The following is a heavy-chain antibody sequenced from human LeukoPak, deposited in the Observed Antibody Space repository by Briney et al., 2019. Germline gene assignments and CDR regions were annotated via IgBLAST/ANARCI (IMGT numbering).Heavy chain of an antibody. V-gene: IGHV3-30*18. CDR1: GFTFSSYG. D-gene: IGHD4/OR15-4a*01. J-gene: IGHJ4*02. Sequence: GGSLRLSCAASGFTFSSYGMHRVRQAPGKGLEWVAVISYDGSNKYYADSVKGRFTISRDNSKHTLYLQMNSLRAEDTAVYYCANTMPGAPDYWGQGTLVTVSS. CDR2: ISYDGSNK. CDR3: ANTMPGAPDY.